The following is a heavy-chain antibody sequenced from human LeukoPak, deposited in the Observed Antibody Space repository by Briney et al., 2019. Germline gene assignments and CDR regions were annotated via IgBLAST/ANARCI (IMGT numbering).Heavy chain of an antibody. Sequence: PSGTLSLTCAVSGGSIINSNWWSWVRQPPGKGLEWIGEIDHSGSTNYNPSLKSRVTISVDTSKNQFSLRLTSVTAADTAVYYCARDTSSWPTLEYWGQGTLVTVSS. CDR3: ARDTSSWPTLEY. CDR1: GGSIINSNW. J-gene: IGHJ4*02. CDR2: IDHSGST. V-gene: IGHV4-4*02. D-gene: IGHD6-13*01.